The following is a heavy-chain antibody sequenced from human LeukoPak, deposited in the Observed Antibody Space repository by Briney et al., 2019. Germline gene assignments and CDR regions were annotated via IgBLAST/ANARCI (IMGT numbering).Heavy chain of an antibody. CDR2: IKQDGSEK. CDR1: GFTFSSYW. D-gene: IGHD4-17*01. V-gene: IGHV3-7*01. CDR3: ARDLYGDYGGGWFDP. Sequence: GALRLSCAASGFTFSSYWMSWVRQAPGKGLEWVANIKQDGSEKYYVDSVKGRFTISRDNAKNSLYLQMNSLRAEDTAVYYCARDLYGDYGGGWFDPWGQGTLVTVSS. J-gene: IGHJ5*02.